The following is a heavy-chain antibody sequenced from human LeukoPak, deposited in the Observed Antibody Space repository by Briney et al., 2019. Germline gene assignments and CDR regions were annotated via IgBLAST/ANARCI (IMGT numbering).Heavy chain of an antibody. Sequence: SETLSLTCTVSGGSISSYYWSWIRQPPGKGLEWIGYIFYTGSTNYNPSLKSRVTISVDTSKNQLSLKLNSVTAADTGIYYCARAKYASAGFDSWGQGVLVTVSS. CDR2: IFYTGST. CDR1: GGSISSYY. D-gene: IGHD2-2*01. V-gene: IGHV4-59*01. CDR3: ARAKYASAGFDS. J-gene: IGHJ4*02.